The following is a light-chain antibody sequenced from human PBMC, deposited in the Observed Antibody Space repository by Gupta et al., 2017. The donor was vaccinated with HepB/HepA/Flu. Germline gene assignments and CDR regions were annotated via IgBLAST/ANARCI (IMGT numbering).Light chain of an antibody. J-gene: IGKJ2*01. V-gene: IGKV1-39*01. CDR2: AAS. Sequence: DIQMTQSPSSLSASVGDRVTITCRASQRVGTYLNWYQQKPGKAPKLLIYAASSLQSGVPSRFSGSGSGTDFTLTISSLQPEDFATYYCQHRDSTPSTFGQGTKMDIK. CDR3: QHRDSTPST. CDR1: QRVGTY.